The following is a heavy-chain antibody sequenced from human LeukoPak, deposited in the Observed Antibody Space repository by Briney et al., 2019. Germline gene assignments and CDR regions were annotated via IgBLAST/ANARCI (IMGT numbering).Heavy chain of an antibody. D-gene: IGHD6-19*01. V-gene: IGHV3-23*01. CDR3: AKGTAVAGTAYYFDY. J-gene: IGHJ4*02. Sequence: GGSLRLSCAASGFTFSSYAMSWVRQAPGKGLEWVSAIGGSGGSTYYADSVKGRFTISRDNSKNTLYLQMNSPRAEDTAVYYCAKGTAVAGTAYYFDYWGQGTLVTVSS. CDR1: GFTFSSYA. CDR2: IGGSGGST.